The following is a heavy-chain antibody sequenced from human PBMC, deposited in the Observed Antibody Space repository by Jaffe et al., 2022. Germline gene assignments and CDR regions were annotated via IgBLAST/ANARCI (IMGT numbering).Heavy chain of an antibody. CDR2: INHSGST. J-gene: IGHJ4*02. D-gene: IGHD4-17*01. Sequence: QVQLQQWGAGLLKPSETLSLTCAVYGGSFSGYYWSWIRQPPGKGLEWIGEINHSGSTNYNPSLKSRVTISVDTSKNQFSLKLSSVTAADTAVYYCARGFSRHFPRKSDYGDYEVLGSLYFDYWGQGTLVTVSS. V-gene: IGHV4-34*01. CDR3: ARGFSRHFPRKSDYGDYEVLGSLYFDY. CDR1: GGSFSGYY.